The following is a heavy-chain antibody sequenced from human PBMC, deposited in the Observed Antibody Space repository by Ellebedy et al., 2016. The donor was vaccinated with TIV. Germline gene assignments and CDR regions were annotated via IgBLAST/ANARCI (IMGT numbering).Heavy chain of an antibody. CDR3: ARADEGDPLDY. CDR2: IHPRGGRI. V-gene: IGHV1-46*01. J-gene: IGHJ4*02. CDR1: GYSFGSYY. Sequence: AASVKVSCKASGYSFGSYYLHWVRQAPGQGLEWMGIIHPRGGRIDYAQKFKDRVIMSRDKSTNTVYMELSSLRSEDTAIYYCARADEGDPLDYWGQGTLVTVSS. D-gene: IGHD3-10*01.